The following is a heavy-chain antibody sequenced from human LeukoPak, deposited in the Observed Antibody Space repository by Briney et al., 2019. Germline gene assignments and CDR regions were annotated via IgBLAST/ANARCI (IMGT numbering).Heavy chain of an antibody. J-gene: IGHJ3*02. CDR2: IYYSGST. V-gene: IGHV4-39*01. CDR1: GGSISSSSYY. Sequence: SKTLSLTCTVSGGSISSSSYYWGWIRHPPWKGLEWIGSIYYSGSTYYNPSLKSRVTISVDTSKNQFSLKLSSVTAADTAVYYCHRAVDAFDIWGQGTMVTGSS. CDR3: HRAVDAFDI. D-gene: IGHD5-24*01.